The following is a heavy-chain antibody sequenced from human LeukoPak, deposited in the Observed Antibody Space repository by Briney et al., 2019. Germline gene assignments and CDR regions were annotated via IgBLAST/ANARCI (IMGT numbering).Heavy chain of an antibody. Sequence: KTSETLSLTCTVSGGSISSYYWSWIRQPAGKGLEWIGRIYTSGSTNYNPSLKSRVTMSVDTSKNQFSLKLSSVTAADTAVYYCARVRCSGGSCYPFDAFDIWGQGTMVTVSS. CDR1: GGSISSYY. D-gene: IGHD2-15*01. J-gene: IGHJ3*02. V-gene: IGHV4-4*07. CDR2: IYTSGST. CDR3: ARVRCSGGSCYPFDAFDI.